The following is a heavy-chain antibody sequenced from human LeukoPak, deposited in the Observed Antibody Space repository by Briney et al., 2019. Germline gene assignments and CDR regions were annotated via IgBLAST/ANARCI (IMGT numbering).Heavy chain of an antibody. Sequence: GGSLRLSCAASGFTFSTYAMSWVRQAPRKGLERVSAVSGSGGSTYYADSGKGRFTISRDNSRHTLYLQMNSLRAEDTAVYYCAKERGTTRNYFDYWGQGTLVTVSS. D-gene: IGHD1-7*01. CDR3: AKERGTTRNYFDY. J-gene: IGHJ4*02. V-gene: IGHV3-23*01. CDR2: VSGSGGST. CDR1: GFTFSTYA.